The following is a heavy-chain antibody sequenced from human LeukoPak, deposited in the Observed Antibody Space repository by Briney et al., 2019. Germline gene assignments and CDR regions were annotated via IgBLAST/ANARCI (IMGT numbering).Heavy chain of an antibody. J-gene: IGHJ4*02. V-gene: IGHV3-23*01. D-gene: IGHD5-12*01. CDR2: ISGSGGST. CDR1: GFTFSSYA. Sequence: GGSLRLSCAASGFTFSSYAMSWVRQAPGKGLEWVSTISGSGGSTYYADSVKGRFTISRDNSKNTLYLQMNSLRAEDTAVYYCARDSGYGNVDYWGQGTLVTVSS. CDR3: ARDSGYGNVDY.